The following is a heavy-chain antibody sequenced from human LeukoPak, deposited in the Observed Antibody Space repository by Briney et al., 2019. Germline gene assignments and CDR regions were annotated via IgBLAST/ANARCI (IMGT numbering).Heavy chain of an antibody. CDR1: GSTFSSYS. V-gene: IGHV3-21*01. Sequence: GGSLRLSCAASGSTFSSYSMNWVRQAPGKGLEWVSSISSSSSYIYYADSVKGRFTISRDNAKNSLYLQMNSLRAEDTAVYYCARSEVGATGNWGQGTLVTVPS. CDR2: ISSSSSYI. CDR3: ARSEVGATGN. D-gene: IGHD1-26*01. J-gene: IGHJ4*02.